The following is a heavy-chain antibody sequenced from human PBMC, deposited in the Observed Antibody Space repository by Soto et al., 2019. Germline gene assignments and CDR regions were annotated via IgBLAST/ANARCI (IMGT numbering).Heavy chain of an antibody. V-gene: IGHV3-9*01. D-gene: IGHD2-8*01. J-gene: IGHJ4*02. CDR2: INWDGGDI. Sequence: GGSLRLSCVVSGISFDDYAMHWVRQVPGKGLEWVSGINWDGGDIGYADSVKGRSTISRDNAKNSLYLQMNSLKTEDTALYYCAKDTAPGFYDANGHLDYWGQGTPVTVSS. CDR1: GISFDDYA. CDR3: AKDTAPGFYDANGHLDY.